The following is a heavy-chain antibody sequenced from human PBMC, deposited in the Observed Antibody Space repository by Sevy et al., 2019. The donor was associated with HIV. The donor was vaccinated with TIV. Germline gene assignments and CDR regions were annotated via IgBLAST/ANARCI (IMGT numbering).Heavy chain of an antibody. CDR3: ARDLPPSATTVAHFDC. Sequence: GGSLRLSCAASGFRFSSYEMNWVRRAPGKGLEWVSSLSNSGTTISYSDSVRGRFTISRDNARNLLYLQMNSLRAEDTAVYYCARDLPPSATTVAHFDCWGQGTLVTVSS. V-gene: IGHV3-48*03. CDR2: LSNSGTTI. D-gene: IGHD4-17*01. CDR1: GFRFSSYE. J-gene: IGHJ4*02.